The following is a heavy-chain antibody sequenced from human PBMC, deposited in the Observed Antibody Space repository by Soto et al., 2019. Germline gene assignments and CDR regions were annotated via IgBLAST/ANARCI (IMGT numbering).Heavy chain of an antibody. D-gene: IGHD1-20*01. CDR1: GGSISSSSYY. J-gene: IGHJ4*02. CDR2: IYYSGST. V-gene: IGHV4-39*01. CDR3: ARHVDRDNLDY. Sequence: SETLSLTCTVSGGSISSSSYYWGWIRQPPGKGLEWIGSIYYSGSTYYNPSLKSRVTISVDTSKNQFSLKLSSVTAADTAVYYCARHVDRDNLDYWGQGTLVTVSS.